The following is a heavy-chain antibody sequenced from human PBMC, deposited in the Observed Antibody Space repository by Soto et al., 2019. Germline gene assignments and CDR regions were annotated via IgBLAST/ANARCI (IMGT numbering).Heavy chain of an antibody. V-gene: IGHV3-23*01. CDR3: AKNGDFWSWGMDV. CDR1: GFTFNTYA. J-gene: IGHJ6*02. D-gene: IGHD3-3*01. Sequence: GGSLRLSCAASGFTFNTYAMTWVRQAPGKGLEWVSLISESGDGTYYADSVKGRFTTSRDNSQRTLNLQMNSLRAEDMAVYYCAKNGDFWSWGMDVWGQGTTVTVSS. CDR2: ISESGDGT.